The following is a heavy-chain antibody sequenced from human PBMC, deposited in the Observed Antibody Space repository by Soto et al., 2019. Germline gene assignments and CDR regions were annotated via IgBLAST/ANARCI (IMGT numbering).Heavy chain of an antibody. CDR2: IYSGGSA. D-gene: IGHD2-15*01. Sequence: EVQLVESGGGLIQPGGSLRLSCAVSGFTVSSNYMNWVRQAPGKGLEWVSIIYSGGSAFYADFVKGRFTISRDNSKNTLYLQMSGLRAEDTAVYYCAGGDPVTPGTFAYWSQGTLVTVSS. CDR3: AGGDPVTPGTFAY. CDR1: GFTVSSNY. J-gene: IGHJ4*02. V-gene: IGHV3-53*01.